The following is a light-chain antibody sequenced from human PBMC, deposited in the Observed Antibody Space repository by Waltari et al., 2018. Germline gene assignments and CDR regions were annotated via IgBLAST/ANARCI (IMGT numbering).Light chain of an antibody. Sequence: YVVTQPPSVSVAPGKTARLTCEGANLETNSVNWYQQKAGQAPVLVRFYDSDRPSGIPERFSGSNSGNTATLTINWVEPGDEADYHCQLWDDTNNSGVFGGGTKLTVL. CDR2: YDS. CDR1: NLETNS. V-gene: IGLV3-21*04. CDR3: QLWDDTNNSGV. J-gene: IGLJ3*02.